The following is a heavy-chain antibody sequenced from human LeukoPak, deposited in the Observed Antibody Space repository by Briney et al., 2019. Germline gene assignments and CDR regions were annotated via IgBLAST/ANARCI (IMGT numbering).Heavy chain of an antibody. CDR2: INPNSGGT. CDR1: GYTFTGYY. CDR3: ARDHGTMVRGVIRPYYYYGMDV. Sequence: GASVKVSCKASGYTFTGYYMHWVRQAPGQGLEWMGWINPNSGGTNYAQKFQGRVTMTRDTSISTAYMELSRLRSDDTAVCYCARDHGTMVRGVIRPYYYYGMDVWGQGTTVTVSS. J-gene: IGHJ6*02. D-gene: IGHD3-10*01. V-gene: IGHV1-2*02.